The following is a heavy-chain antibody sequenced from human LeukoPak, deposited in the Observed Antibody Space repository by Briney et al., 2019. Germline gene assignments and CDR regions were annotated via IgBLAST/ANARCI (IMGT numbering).Heavy chain of an antibody. CDR2: VRYDGNNP. CDR1: GFTFGSYG. J-gene: IGHJ4*02. CDR3: AEAVYVVVPAAAYYFDY. D-gene: IGHD2-2*01. Sequence: GGSLRLSCAASGFTFGSYGMHWVRQAPGKGLDWVAFVRYDGNNPYYSDSVKGRFTISRDNSKNTLYLQMNSLRAEDTAVYYCAEAVYVVVPAAAYYFDYWGQGTLVTVSS. V-gene: IGHV3-30*02.